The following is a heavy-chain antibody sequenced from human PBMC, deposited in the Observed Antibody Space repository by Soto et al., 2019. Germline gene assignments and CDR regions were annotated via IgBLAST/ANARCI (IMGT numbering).Heavy chain of an antibody. V-gene: IGHV3-30-3*01. CDR2: ISYDGSNK. CDR1: GCTCSSYA. D-gene: IGHD3-3*02. J-gene: IGHJ6*02. CDR3: AXVTFSNLYYSXTDV. Sequence: GGSLRLSCAASGCTCSSYAMHWVRQAPGKGLEWVAVISYDGSNKYYADSVKGRFTISRDNSKNTLYLQMNSLRAEDTAVYYCAXVTFSNLYYSXTDVWGHRTTVTVSS.